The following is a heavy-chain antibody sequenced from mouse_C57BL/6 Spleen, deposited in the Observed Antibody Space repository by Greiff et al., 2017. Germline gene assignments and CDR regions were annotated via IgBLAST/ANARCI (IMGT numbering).Heavy chain of an antibody. Sequence: QVQLQQPGAELVKPGASVKLSCTASGYTFTSYWMHWVKQGPGQGLEWIGMIHPNSGSTNYNEKFKSKATLTVDKSSSTAYMPLSSLTSADSAVYECARDYYGSSYAAYWGHGTLVTVAA. V-gene: IGHV1-64*01. CDR3: ARDYYGSSYAAY. D-gene: IGHD1-1*01. CDR2: IHPNSGST. CDR1: GYTFTSYW. J-gene: IGHJ3*01.